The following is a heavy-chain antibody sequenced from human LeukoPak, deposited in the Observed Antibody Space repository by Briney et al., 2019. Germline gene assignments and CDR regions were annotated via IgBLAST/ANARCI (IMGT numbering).Heavy chain of an antibody. J-gene: IGHJ4*02. CDR1: GFIVSSNY. CDR3: ARVITHSGYDYCLDY. Sequence: GGSLRLSCAASGFIVSSNYMNWVRQAPGKGLEWVSIIYSGGATYYADSVKGRFTISRDNSKNTLYLQMNSLRAEDTAVYYCARVITHSGYDYCLDYWGQGTLVTVSS. CDR2: IYSGGAT. V-gene: IGHV3-53*01. D-gene: IGHD5-12*01.